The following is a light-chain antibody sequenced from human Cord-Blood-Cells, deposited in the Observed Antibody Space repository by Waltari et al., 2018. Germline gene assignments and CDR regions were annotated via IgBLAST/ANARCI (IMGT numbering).Light chain of an antibody. CDR1: QSVSSSY. V-gene: IGKV3-20*01. J-gene: IGKJ1*01. Sequence: DIVLTQSPGTLSLSPGARATLSCRSSQSVSSSYLAWYQQKPGQAPRLLIYGASSRATGIPDRFSGSGSGTDFTLTISSLEPEDFAVYYCQQYGSSPWTFGQGTKVEIK. CDR2: GAS. CDR3: QQYGSSPWT.